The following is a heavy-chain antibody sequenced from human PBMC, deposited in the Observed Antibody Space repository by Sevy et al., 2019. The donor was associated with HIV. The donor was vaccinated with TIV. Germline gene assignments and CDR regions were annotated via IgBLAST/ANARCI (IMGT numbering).Heavy chain of an antibody. D-gene: IGHD3-22*01. CDR2: ISYDGSNK. CDR3: VREGDDSSGYYLLGYYYGMDV. V-gene: IGHV3-30-3*01. J-gene: IGHJ6*02. Sequence: GGSLRLSCAASGFTFSSYAMHWVRQAPGKGLEWVAVISYDGSNKYYADSVKGRFTISRDNSKNTLYLQMNSLRAEDTAVYYCVREGDDSSGYYLLGYYYGMDVWGQGTTVTVSS. CDR1: GFTFSSYA.